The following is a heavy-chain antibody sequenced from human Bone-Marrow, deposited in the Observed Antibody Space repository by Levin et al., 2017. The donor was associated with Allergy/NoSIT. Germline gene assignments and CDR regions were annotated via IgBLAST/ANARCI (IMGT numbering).Heavy chain of an antibody. Sequence: GESLKISCAASGFSFRSYGMHWVRQAPGKGLEWVGLISYDGDFTFYGDSVKGRFTISRDNSKNTLLLQLSSLRAEDTALYYCAKMSVRCSGGRCYSGDLDYWGQGTLVSVSS. CDR3: AKMSVRCSGGRCYSGDLDY. D-gene: IGHD2-15*01. CDR2: ISYDGDFT. V-gene: IGHV3-30*18. CDR1: GFSFRSYG. J-gene: IGHJ4*02.